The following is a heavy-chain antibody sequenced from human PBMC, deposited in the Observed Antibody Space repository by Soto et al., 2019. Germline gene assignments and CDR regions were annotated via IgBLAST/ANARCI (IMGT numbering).Heavy chain of an antibody. D-gene: IGHD4-17*01. CDR3: ARDLGYGDYGTDF. V-gene: IGHV1-18*04. CDR1: GYSFSNNG. J-gene: IGHJ4*02. CDR2: INGDNGNT. Sequence: QVQLVQSGAEVKKPGASVKVSCQASGYSFSNNGISWVRQAPGQGFEWMGWINGDNGNTNYAQKFQGRVTMTTTTSMTIAYMEPRSLRSDDTAVYYCARDLGYGDYGTDFWGQGTLVTVSS.